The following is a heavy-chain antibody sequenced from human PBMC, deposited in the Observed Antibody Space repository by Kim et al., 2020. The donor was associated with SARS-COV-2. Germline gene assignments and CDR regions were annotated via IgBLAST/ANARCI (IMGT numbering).Heavy chain of an antibody. V-gene: IGHV3-30-3*01. Sequence: GGSLRLSCAASGFGFGAYAMHWVRQAPGKGLDWVSIISYDGHTKYYAESVKGRFTISRDNSKNTLDLQMNSLTTEDTGLYYCARALPGPAGYACIW. J-gene: IGHJ3*02. CDR1: GFGFGAYA. CDR2: ISYDGHTK. CDR3: ARALPGPAGYACI. D-gene: IGHD2-2*01.